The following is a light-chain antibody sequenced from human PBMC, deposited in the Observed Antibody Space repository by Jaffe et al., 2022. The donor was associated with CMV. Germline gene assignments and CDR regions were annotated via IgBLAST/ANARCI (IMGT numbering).Light chain of an antibody. J-gene: IGLJ3*02. V-gene: IGLV3-25*03. CDR3: QSSHSSGAYRM. Sequence: SYELTQPPSVSVSPGQTARITCSGDALPKQYAYWYQQKPGQAPVLVISKDSERPSGIPERFSGSTSGTTVTLTITGVQAEDEADYYCQSSHSSGAYRMFGGGTKLTVL. CDR2: KDS. CDR1: ALPKQY.